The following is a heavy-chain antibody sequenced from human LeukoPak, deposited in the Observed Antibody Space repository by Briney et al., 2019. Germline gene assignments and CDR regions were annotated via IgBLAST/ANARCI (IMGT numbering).Heavy chain of an antibody. V-gene: IGHV3-48*03. CDR3: ARDYGGSSPFDY. D-gene: IGHD4-23*01. J-gene: IGHJ4*02. Sequence: LPGGTLRLSCAASGFTFSSFEMHWVRQAPGKGLEWVSYISSDGSTIYYADSVKGRFTISRDNAKNSLYLQMNSLRAEDTAVYYCARDYGGSSPFDYWGQGTLVTVSS. CDR1: GFTFSSFE. CDR2: ISSDGSTI.